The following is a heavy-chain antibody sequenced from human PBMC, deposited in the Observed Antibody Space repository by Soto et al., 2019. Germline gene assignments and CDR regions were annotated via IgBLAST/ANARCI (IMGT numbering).Heavy chain of an antibody. D-gene: IGHD3-10*01. Sequence: QVQLVESGGGVVQPGRSLRLSCAASGFTFNNYGMHWVRQAPGKGLEWVTVISYDGSKKYYADSVKGRFTISRDNSKNTLYLQMNSLRAEDTAVYYCAKAEAPYYYGSGSHDYWGQGTLVTVSS. V-gene: IGHV3-30*18. CDR3: AKAEAPYYYGSGSHDY. CDR2: ISYDGSKK. CDR1: GFTFNNYG. J-gene: IGHJ4*02.